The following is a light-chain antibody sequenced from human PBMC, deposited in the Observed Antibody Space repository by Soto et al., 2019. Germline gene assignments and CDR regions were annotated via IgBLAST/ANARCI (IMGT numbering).Light chain of an antibody. CDR3: QQYAGSLYT. V-gene: IGKV1-39*01. CDR1: QTIYDY. J-gene: IGKJ2*01. CDR2: GAS. Sequence: DIQMTQSPSSLSASVGDRVTITCRASQTIYDYVTWFQQRPGKAPKVLIYGASTLQSGVPSRFSGSGSGTEFTLTISNFQPEDFATYYCQQYAGSLYTFAQGTKVDIK.